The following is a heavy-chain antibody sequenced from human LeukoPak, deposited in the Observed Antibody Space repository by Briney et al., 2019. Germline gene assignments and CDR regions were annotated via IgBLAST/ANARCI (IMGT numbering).Heavy chain of an antibody. V-gene: IGHV4-31*03. Sequence: SQTLSLTCTVSGGSISSGVYCWSWIRQRPGEGLQWIGYICSSGSAYYNASLKNRVSMSTDTSNNQFSLKLNSVTAADTAVYYCARDGGGSLHGMDVWGQGTTVTVSS. CDR1: GGSISSGVYC. D-gene: IGHD2-15*01. J-gene: IGHJ6*02. CDR3: ARDGGGSLHGMDV. CDR2: ICSSGSA.